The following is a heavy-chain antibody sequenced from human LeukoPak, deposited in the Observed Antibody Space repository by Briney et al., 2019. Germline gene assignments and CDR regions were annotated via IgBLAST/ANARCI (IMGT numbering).Heavy chain of an antibody. Sequence: GESLKISCKGSGYIFTSYWISWVRQLPGKGLEWMGRIDPSDSYTNYSPSFQGHVTISADKSISTAYLQWSSLKASDTAMYYCARHASSTSYNWGQGTLVTVSS. D-gene: IGHD2-2*01. CDR1: GYIFTSYW. V-gene: IGHV5-10-1*01. CDR3: ARHASSTSYN. J-gene: IGHJ4*02. CDR2: IDPSDSYT.